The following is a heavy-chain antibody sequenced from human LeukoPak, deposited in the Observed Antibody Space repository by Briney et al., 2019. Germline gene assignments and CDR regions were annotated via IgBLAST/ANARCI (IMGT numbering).Heavy chain of an antibody. CDR2: IYYSGST. Sequence: SETLSLTCAVYGGSFSGYYWSWIRQPPGKGLEWIGYIYYSGSTNYNPSLKSRVTISVDTSKNQFSLKLSSVTAADTAVYYCARDPLSYDSSGYHYAFDIWDQGTMVTVSS. CDR3: ARDPLSYDSSGYHYAFDI. D-gene: IGHD3-22*01. J-gene: IGHJ3*02. CDR1: GGSFSGYY. V-gene: IGHV4-59*01.